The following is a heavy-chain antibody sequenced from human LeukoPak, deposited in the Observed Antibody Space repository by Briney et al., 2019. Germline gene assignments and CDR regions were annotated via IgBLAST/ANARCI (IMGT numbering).Heavy chain of an antibody. CDR3: ARLPRSGFFVD. Sequence: GGSLRLSCAASAFTFNTYWMTWVRQAPGKGLEWVASINEDGSEKNYVDSVKGRFTISRDNTKNSLYLQMNSLRAEDTAVYYCARLPRSGFFVDWGQGALVTVSS. V-gene: IGHV3-7*01. CDR1: AFTFNTYW. J-gene: IGHJ4*02. D-gene: IGHD3-22*01. CDR2: INEDGSEK.